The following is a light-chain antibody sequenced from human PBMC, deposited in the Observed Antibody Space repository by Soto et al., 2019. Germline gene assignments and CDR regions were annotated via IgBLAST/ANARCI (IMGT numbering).Light chain of an antibody. J-gene: IGLJ3*02. CDR1: SSYVGGYNY. CDR3: SSYTSSSTLEV. Sequence: QSALTQPASVSGSPGQSITISCTGTSSYVGGYNYVSWYQQHPGKAPKLMIYEVSNRPSGVSNRFSGSKSGNTASLTISGLQAEDEADYYCSSYTSSSTLEVFGGGTQLT. CDR2: EVS. V-gene: IGLV2-14*01.